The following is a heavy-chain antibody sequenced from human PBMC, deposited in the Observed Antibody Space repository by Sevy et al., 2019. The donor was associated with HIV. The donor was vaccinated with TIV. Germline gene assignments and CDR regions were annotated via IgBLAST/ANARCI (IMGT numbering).Heavy chain of an antibody. CDR3: AKGADYYDSSGYYNYFDY. J-gene: IGHJ4*02. CDR1: GFTFSSYA. V-gene: IGHV3-23*01. D-gene: IGHD3-22*01. CDR2: ISGSGGST. Sequence: GGSLRLSCAASGFTFSSYAMSWVRQAPGKGLEWVSAISGSGGSTYYADSVKGRFTISRDNSKNTLYQQMNSLRAEDTAVYYCAKGADYYDSSGYYNYFDYWGQGTLVTVSS.